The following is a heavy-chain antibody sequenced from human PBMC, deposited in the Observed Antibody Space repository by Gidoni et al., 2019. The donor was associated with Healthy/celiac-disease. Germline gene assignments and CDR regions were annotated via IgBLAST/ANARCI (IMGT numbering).Heavy chain of an antibody. D-gene: IGHD6-13*01. V-gene: IGHV3-33*01. CDR2: IWYDGSNK. CDR3: ARDHGIAAAGTPEIKNYYYYYGMDV. CDR1: GFTFSRYG. J-gene: IGHJ6*02. Sequence: QVQLVESGGGGVQPGRSLRLSCAASGFTFSRYGMHWGRQAPGKGLEWVAVIWYDGSNKYYADSVKGRFTISRDNSKNTLYLQMNSLRAEDTAVYYCARDHGIAAAGTPEIKNYYYYYGMDVWGQGTTVTVSS.